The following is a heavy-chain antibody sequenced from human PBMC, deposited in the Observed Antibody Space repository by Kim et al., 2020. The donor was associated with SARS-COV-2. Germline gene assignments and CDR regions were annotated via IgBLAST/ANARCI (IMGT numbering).Heavy chain of an antibody. D-gene: IGHD2-2*02. Sequence: GGSLRLSCAASGFTFSSYAMSWIRQAPGKGLEWVSAISGSGGSTYYADSVKGRFTISRDNSKNTLYLQMNSLRAEDTAVYYCAKGTAGCSSTSCYTGYWGQGTLVTVSS. J-gene: IGHJ4*02. CDR1: GFTFSSYA. CDR2: ISGSGGST. V-gene: IGHV3-23*01. CDR3: AKGTAGCSSTSCYTGY.